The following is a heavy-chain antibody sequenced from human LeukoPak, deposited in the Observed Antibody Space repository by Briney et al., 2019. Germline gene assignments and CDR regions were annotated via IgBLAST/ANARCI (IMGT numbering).Heavy chain of an antibody. CDR3: AKDLMNTMIVVVPTRGAFDI. J-gene: IGHJ3*02. V-gene: IGHV3-23*01. CDR1: GNYW. CDR2: ISGSGGST. D-gene: IGHD3-22*01. Sequence: GGSLRLSCAASGNYWMHWVRQAPGKGLEWVSAISGSGGSTYYADSVKGRFTISRDNSKNTLYLQMNSLRAEDTAVYYCAKDLMNTMIVVVPTRGAFDIWGQGTMVTVSS.